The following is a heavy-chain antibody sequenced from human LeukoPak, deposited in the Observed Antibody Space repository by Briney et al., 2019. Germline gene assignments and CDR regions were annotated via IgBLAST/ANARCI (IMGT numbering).Heavy chain of an antibody. J-gene: IGHJ4*02. CDR2: IYTSGSA. Sequence: SETLSLTCTVSGASISSGTYYWSWIRRPAGKGLEWIGRIYTSGSANYNPSLKSRVTISVDTSKNQFSLKLSSVTAADTAVYYCARRYGSGSSGTFDYWGQGTLVTVSS. CDR3: ARRYGSGSSGTFDY. V-gene: IGHV4-61*02. CDR1: GASISSGTYY. D-gene: IGHD3-10*01.